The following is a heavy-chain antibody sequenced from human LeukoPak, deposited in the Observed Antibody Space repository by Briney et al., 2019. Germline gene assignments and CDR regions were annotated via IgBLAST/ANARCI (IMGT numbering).Heavy chain of an antibody. J-gene: IGHJ5*02. CDR1: GGSFSGYY. CDR3: ARAALVRYFDWLRNWFDP. V-gene: IGHV4-34*01. Sequence: SETLSLTCAVYGGSFSGYYWSWTRQPPGKGLEWIGEINHSGSTNHNPSLKSRVTISVDTSKNQFSLKLSSVTAADTAVYYCARAALVRYFDWLRNWFDPWGQGTLVTVSS. CDR2: INHSGST. D-gene: IGHD3-9*01.